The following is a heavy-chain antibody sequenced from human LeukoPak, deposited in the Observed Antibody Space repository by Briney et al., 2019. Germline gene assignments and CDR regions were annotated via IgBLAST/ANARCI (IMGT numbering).Heavy chain of an antibody. D-gene: IGHD5-24*01. CDR1: GFIFSSHW. Sequence: GGSLRLSCTASGFIFSSHWMTWVRQSPGKGLEWVANIKEDGSVKYYVDSVKGRFTISRDNTKNALYLQMNSLRAEDTAVYYCARGAGYNYPYYFDYWGQGTLVTVSS. CDR3: ARGAGYNYPYYFDY. V-gene: IGHV3-7*03. J-gene: IGHJ4*02. CDR2: IKEDGSVK.